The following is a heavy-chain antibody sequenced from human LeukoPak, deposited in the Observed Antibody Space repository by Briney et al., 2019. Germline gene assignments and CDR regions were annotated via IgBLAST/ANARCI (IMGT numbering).Heavy chain of an antibody. CDR1: VVTFSDFY. CDR3: ARDRRPTISGGLDS. V-gene: IGHV3-7*01. D-gene: IGHD1-14*01. J-gene: IGHJ4*02. CDR2: IKDDVIDS. Sequence: SLRLSCAPSVVTFSDFYISSIREAPGKGLEGVADIKDDVIDSFHVDSVKGRFTFSRDNSENSLYLQMHSLRVEDKAMYFCARDRRPTISGGLDSWGQGTVVTVSS.